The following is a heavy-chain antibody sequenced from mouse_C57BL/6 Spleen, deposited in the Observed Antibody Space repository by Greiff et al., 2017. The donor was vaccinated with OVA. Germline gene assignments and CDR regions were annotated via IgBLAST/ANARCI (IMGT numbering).Heavy chain of an antibody. Sequence: EVKLVESGGGLVQPGGSLKLSCAASGFTFSDYGMAWVRQAPRKGPEWVAFISNLAYSIYYADTVTGRFTISRENAKNTLYLEMSSLRSEDTAMYYCARHSLGGYAMDYWGQGTSVTVSS. CDR1: GFTFSDYG. CDR2: ISNLAYSI. D-gene: IGHD4-1*01. V-gene: IGHV5-15*01. CDR3: ARHSLGGYAMDY. J-gene: IGHJ4*01.